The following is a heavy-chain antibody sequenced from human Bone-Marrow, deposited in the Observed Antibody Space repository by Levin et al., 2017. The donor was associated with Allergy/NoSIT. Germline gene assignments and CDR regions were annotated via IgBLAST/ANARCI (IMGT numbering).Heavy chain of an antibody. J-gene: IGHJ6*02. V-gene: IGHV1-69*13. CDR3: AREGLAARDYYYYYGMDV. CDR1: GGTFSSYA. CDR2: IIPIFGTA. Sequence: SVKVSCKASGGTFSSYAISWVRQAPGQGLEWMGGIIPIFGTANYAQKFQGRVTITADESTSTAYMELSSLRSEDTAVYYCAREGLAARDYYYYYGMDVWGQGTTVTVSS. D-gene: IGHD6-6*01.